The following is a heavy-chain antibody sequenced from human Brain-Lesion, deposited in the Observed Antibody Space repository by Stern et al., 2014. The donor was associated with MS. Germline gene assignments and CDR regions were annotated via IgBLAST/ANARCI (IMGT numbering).Heavy chain of an antibody. CDR1: GYIFTGYY. Sequence: QDQLVQSGAEVKKPGASVKVSCKTSGYIFTGYYIHWVRQAPGQGLEWMAWINPNTGGTKYAQKFQGTVPTSRDTSISTAYVELSSLTSDDTAVYYCARDQRGITIFGVVTDYYYLGMDVWGQGTTVTVSS. J-gene: IGHJ6*02. D-gene: IGHD3-3*01. V-gene: IGHV1-2*02. CDR2: INPNTGGT. CDR3: ARDQRGITIFGVVTDYYYLGMDV.